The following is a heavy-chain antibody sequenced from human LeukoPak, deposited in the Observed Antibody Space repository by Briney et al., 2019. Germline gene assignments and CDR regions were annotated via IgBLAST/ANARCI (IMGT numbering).Heavy chain of an antibody. CDR1: GGSISSYY. J-gene: IGHJ4*02. V-gene: IGHV4-4*07. CDR2: IHTSGST. D-gene: IGHD2-15*01. CDR3: AREGDGEGMVVFDY. Sequence: SETLSLTCTVSGGSISSYYWSWIRQPAGKGLEWIGRIHTSGSTNYNPSLKSRVTMSVDTSKNQFSLKLSSVTAADTAVYYCAREGDGEGMVVFDYWGQGTLVTVSS.